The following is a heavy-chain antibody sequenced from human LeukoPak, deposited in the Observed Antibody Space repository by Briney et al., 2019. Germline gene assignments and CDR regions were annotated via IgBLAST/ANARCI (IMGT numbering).Heavy chain of an antibody. CDR3: ARGGHCTNGVCYIFSY. CDR2: ISPYNGYT. J-gene: IGHJ4*02. CDR1: GYTFTNYY. V-gene: IGHV1-18*01. D-gene: IGHD2-8*01. Sequence: ASVKVSCKASGYTFTNYYIHWVRQASGQGLEWMGWISPYNGYTNYAERLQGRVTMTTDTSTSTAYMELRSLRSDDTAVYYCARGGHCTNGVCYIFSYWGQGTLVTVSS.